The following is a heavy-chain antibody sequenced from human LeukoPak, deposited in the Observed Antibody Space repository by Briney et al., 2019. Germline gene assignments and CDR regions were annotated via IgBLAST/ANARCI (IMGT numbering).Heavy chain of an antibody. V-gene: IGHV1-46*01. J-gene: IGHJ1*01. CDR1: GYTFTSYY. Sequence: ASVKVSCKASGYTFTSYYMHWVRQAPGQGLEWMGIINPSGGSTSYAQKFQGRVTMTRDTSTSTAYMELRSLRSDDTAVYYCARPYHPGIVGATGYFQHWGQGTLVTVSS. CDR2: INPSGGST. CDR3: ARPYHPGIVGATGYFQH. D-gene: IGHD1-26*01.